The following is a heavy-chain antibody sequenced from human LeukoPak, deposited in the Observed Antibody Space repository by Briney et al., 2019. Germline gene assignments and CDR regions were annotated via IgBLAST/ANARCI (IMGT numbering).Heavy chain of an antibody. D-gene: IGHD3-9*01. CDR1: GFSFSSYA. J-gene: IGHJ4*02. V-gene: IGHV3-64*01. CDR3: ARGRSNYDILTGYVY. Sequence: GGSLRLSCAASGFSFSSYAIHWVRQAPGKGLEYVSAIGSDGGGTYYANSVKGRFTISRDNSKNTMYLQMGSLRPEDMAVYYCARGRSNYDILTGYVYWGQGALVTVSS. CDR2: IGSDGGGT.